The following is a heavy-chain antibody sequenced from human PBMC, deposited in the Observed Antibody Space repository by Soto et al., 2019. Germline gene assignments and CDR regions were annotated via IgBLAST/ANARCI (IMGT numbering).Heavy chain of an antibody. J-gene: IGHJ5*02. CDR3: ARAQFYSGSGNYNNLMFDA. CDR2: MYHSGTF. V-gene: IGHV4-30-2*01. Sequence: SETLSLTCAVSGGSIGGVGYSWSWIRQPPRGGLEWIGYMYHSGTFLKSPSLKTRLTMSLDMSKNQFSLTLNSMTAADTAVYYCARAQFYSGSGNYNNLMFDAWGQVXRVTVPS. D-gene: IGHD3-10*01. CDR1: GGSIGGVGYS.